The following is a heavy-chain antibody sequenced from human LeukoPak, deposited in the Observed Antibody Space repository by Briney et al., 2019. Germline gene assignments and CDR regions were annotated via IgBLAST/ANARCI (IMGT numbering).Heavy chain of an antibody. V-gene: IGHV3-21*01. J-gene: IGHJ4*02. CDR3: ARVKLSSTSCYD. Sequence: GGSLRLSCAASGFTFSSYSMNWVRQAPGKGLEWVSSISSSSSYIYYADSVKGRFTISRDNAKNSLYLQMNSLRAEDTAVFYCARVKLSSTSCYDWGQGTLVTVSS. D-gene: IGHD2-2*01. CDR1: GFTFSSYS. CDR2: ISSSSSYI.